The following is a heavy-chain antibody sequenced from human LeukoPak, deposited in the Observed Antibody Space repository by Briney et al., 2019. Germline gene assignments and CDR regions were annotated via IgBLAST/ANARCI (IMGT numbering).Heavy chain of an antibody. D-gene: IGHD6-19*01. V-gene: IGHV2-5*02. CDR1: GFSLTTSGVG. CDR3: SRTRRGQIGWTNDY. CDR2: IYWDDDK. J-gene: IGHJ4*02. Sequence: SGPTLVNPTQTLTLTCTFSGFSLTTSGVGVGWIRQPPGKALEWLALIYWDDDKRYSPSLKSRVTITMDTSKNQVVLTMTNMDPVDTATYYCSRTRRGQIGWTNDYWGQGTLVTVSS.